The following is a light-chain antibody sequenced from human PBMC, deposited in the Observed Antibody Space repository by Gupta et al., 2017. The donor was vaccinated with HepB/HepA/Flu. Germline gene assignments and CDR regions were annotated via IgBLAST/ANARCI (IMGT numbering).Light chain of an antibody. V-gene: IGKV3-15*01. CDR1: QSVRRN. Sequence: EIVMTQSPATLSVSPGEGATLSCRASQSVRRNLAWYQQKPGQAPRLLIYGASTRATGISARFSGSGSGTDFTLTISSLQSEDSALYYCQQHNNWPLTFGGGTKVEI. J-gene: IGKJ4*01. CDR3: QQHNNWPLT. CDR2: GAS.